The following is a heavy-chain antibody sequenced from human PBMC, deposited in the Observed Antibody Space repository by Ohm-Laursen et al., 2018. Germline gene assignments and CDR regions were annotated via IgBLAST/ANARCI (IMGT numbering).Heavy chain of an antibody. J-gene: IGHJ4*02. CDR3: TTDHEPGIAAAGFPHHFDY. Sequence: GSLRLSCAASGFTVSDAWMTWVRQSPGKGLEWVGRIKSKTDGGTTDYAAPVKGRFTISRDDSKNTLYLQMNSLKTEDTAVYYCTTDHEPGIAAAGFPHHFDYWGQGTLVTVSS. CDR1: GFTVSDAW. CDR2: IKSKTDGGTT. D-gene: IGHD6-13*01. V-gene: IGHV3-15*01.